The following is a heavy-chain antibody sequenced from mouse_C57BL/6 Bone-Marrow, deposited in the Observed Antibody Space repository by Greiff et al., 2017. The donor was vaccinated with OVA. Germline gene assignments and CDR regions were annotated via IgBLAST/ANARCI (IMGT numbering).Heavy chain of an antibody. V-gene: IGHV1-7*01. D-gene: IGHD6-5*01. CDR1: GYTFTSYS. Sequence: VQLQQSGAELAKPGASVKLSCKASGYTFTSYSMHWVKQRPGQGLEWIGYINPSSGYTKYNQKFKDKATLTADKSSSTAYMQLSSLTSEDSAVDYCASPLSPYAKGGWGQVTSVSVS. CDR2: INPSSGYT. CDR3: ASPLSPYAKGG. J-gene: IGHJ4*01.